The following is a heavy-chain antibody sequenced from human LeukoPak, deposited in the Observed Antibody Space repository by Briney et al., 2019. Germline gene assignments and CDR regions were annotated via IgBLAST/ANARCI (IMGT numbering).Heavy chain of an antibody. Sequence: GASVKVSCKASGYTFTVYYMHWVRQAPGQGLEWMGWINPNSGGTNYAQKFQGRVTMTRDTSISTAYMELSRLRSDDTAMYYCAREQSWAIFGVVIMYYFDYWGQGTLVTVSS. CDR2: INPNSGGT. CDR3: AREQSWAIFGVVIMYYFDY. CDR1: GYTFTVYY. V-gene: IGHV1-2*02. D-gene: IGHD3-3*01. J-gene: IGHJ4*02.